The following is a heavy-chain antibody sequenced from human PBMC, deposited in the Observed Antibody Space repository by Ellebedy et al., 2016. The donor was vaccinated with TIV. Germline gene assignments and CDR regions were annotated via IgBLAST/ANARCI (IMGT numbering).Heavy chain of an antibody. V-gene: IGHV4-4*07. Sequence: SETLSLTCTVSGVSISSHSWSWIRQSAGKGLEYIARIYDTGSTNYNPSLKSRVTMSADTSKNQFSLKVSSVTAADTAVYFCAGSNGYNPFDAFDVWGHGTTVTVSS. CDR3: AGSNGYNPFDAFDV. D-gene: IGHD5-24*01. CDR1: GVSISSHS. J-gene: IGHJ3*01. CDR2: IYDTGST.